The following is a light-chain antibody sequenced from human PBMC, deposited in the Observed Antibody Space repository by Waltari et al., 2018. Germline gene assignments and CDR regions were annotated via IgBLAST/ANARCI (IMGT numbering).Light chain of an antibody. CDR3: QHYHSLPYT. Sequence: QATQVITTSLSWFQQKPWKAPQLLIYDASSLQAGVPSRFSGTGSGTAFSFTITSLQPEDSATYYCQHYHSLPYTFGRGTKLQIK. J-gene: IGKJ2*01. CDR1: QVITTS. V-gene: IGKV1-33*01. CDR2: DAS.